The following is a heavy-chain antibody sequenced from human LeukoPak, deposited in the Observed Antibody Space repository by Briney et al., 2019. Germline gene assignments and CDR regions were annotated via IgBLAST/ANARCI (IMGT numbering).Heavy chain of an antibody. D-gene: IGHD3-22*01. CDR3: ARQKTDYYDSSGYYIFDY. Sequence: ASVKVSCKASGYTFTSYAMNWLRQAPGQGLEWMGWINTDTGNPTYAQGFTGRFVFSLDTSVSAAYLQISSLKAEDTAVYYCARQKTDYYDSSGYYIFDYWGQGTLVTVSP. J-gene: IGHJ4*02. V-gene: IGHV7-4-1*02. CDR2: INTDTGNP. CDR1: GYTFTSYA.